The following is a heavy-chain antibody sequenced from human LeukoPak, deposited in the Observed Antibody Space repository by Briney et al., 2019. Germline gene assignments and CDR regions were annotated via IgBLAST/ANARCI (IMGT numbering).Heavy chain of an antibody. Sequence: PSETLSLTCTVSDVSISSSSYYWGWIRQSPGKGREWIGTIYYNGGTQYNPSLKSRVTISVDTSKNQFSLKLSSVTAADTAVYYCAREDRRAVTTDPLTYWGQGTLVTVSS. CDR3: AREDRRAVTTDPLTY. J-gene: IGHJ4*02. CDR1: DVSISSSSYY. V-gene: IGHV4-39*07. D-gene: IGHD4-17*01. CDR2: IYYNGGT.